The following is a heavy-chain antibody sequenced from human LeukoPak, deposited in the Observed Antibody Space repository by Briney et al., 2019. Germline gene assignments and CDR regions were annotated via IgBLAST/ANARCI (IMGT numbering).Heavy chain of an antibody. Sequence: GGSLRLSCAASGFTVSSNYMSWVRQAPGKGLEWVSVIYSGGSTYYADSVKGRFTISRDNSKNTLYLQMNSLRAEDTAVYYCAKVLRFLDEPLDYWGQGTLVTVSS. V-gene: IGHV3-53*01. D-gene: IGHD3-3*01. CDR1: GFTVSSNY. CDR3: AKVLRFLDEPLDY. CDR2: IYSGGST. J-gene: IGHJ4*02.